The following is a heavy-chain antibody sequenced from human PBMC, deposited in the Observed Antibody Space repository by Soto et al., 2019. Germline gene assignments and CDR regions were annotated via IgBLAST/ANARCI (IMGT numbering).Heavy chain of an antibody. CDR2: VSYRENT. CDR3: ARHWARTYYYMDV. V-gene: IGHV4-39*01. J-gene: IGHJ6*03. D-gene: IGHD3-16*01. CDR1: GGSISSGSYY. Sequence: SETLSLTCTVSGGSISSGSYYWGWIRQPPGKGLEWIGTVSYRENTYYNPSLKSRVTISVDTSKTQFSLKLSSVTAADTAVYFCARHWARTYYYMDVWGKGTTVTVSS.